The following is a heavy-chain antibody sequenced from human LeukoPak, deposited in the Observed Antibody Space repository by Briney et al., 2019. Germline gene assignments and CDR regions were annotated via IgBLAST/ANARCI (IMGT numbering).Heavy chain of an antibody. D-gene: IGHD2-2*01. V-gene: IGHV3-23*01. Sequence: GGSLRLSCVASGFTFSSYAMSWVRQAPGKGLEWVSAISDGGDNTYYADSVKGRFTISRDNSKNTLYLQMNSLRVEDTATYHCARYCITPTCGVSYYGMDVWGKGTTVTVSS. CDR2: ISDGGDNT. J-gene: IGHJ6*04. CDR1: GFTFSSYA. CDR3: ARYCITPTCGVSYYGMDV.